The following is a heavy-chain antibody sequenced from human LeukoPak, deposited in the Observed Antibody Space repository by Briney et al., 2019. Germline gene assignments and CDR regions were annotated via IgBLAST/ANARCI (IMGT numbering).Heavy chain of an antibody. Sequence: GGSLRLSCAASGFTFSSYAMSWVRQAPGKGLEWVSAISGSGGSTYYADSVKGRSTISRDNSKNTLYLQMNSLRAEATAVYYCAKGSGRYYYGSGSYDFDYWGQGTIVTVSS. CDR2: ISGSGGST. V-gene: IGHV3-23*01. CDR1: GFTFSSYA. J-gene: IGHJ4*02. D-gene: IGHD3-10*01. CDR3: AKGSGRYYYGSGSYDFDY.